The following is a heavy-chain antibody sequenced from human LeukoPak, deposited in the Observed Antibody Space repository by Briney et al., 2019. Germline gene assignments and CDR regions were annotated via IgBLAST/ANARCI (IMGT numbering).Heavy chain of an antibody. CDR3: TKDRQGPNQYHMDV. CDR2: INQDGGTT. J-gene: IGHJ6*03. CDR1: GFTFSSLW. Sequence: GGSLRFSCAASGFTFSSLWMSWVRQAPGRGPEWVANINQDGGTTYYVASVKGRFTISRDNAKNSLSLQMSSLRAEDTAVYYCTKDRQGPNQYHMDVWGKGTTVTVSS. V-gene: IGHV3-7*01.